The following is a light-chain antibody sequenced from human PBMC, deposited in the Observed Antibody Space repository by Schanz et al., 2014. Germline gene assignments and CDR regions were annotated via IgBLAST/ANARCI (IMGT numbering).Light chain of an antibody. V-gene: IGKV3-15*01. Sequence: EIVMTQSPATLSVSPGERVTLSCRASQSVSTNLAWYQQRPGQAPRLLIYYTFTRATGIPARFSGGGSGTEFTLTISSLQSEDFAVYYCQQCNKWPWTFGQGTKVEIK. CDR1: QSVSTN. CDR3: QQCNKWPWT. CDR2: YTF. J-gene: IGKJ1*01.